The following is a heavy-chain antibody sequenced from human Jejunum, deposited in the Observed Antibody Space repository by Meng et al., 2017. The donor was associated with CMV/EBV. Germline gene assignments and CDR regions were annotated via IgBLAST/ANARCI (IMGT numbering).Heavy chain of an antibody. CDR2: INPNNGGA. CDR3: ARDLSGYYSFVDY. V-gene: IGHV1-2*06. CDR1: GYTFTSYE. Sequence: QVQVMKSGAEVKKPGASVKVSCKASGYTFTSYEINWVRQGTGQGLEWMGRINPNNGGANYAQQFQGRVTMTTDTSISTAYMELSRLRSDDTAVYYCARDLSGYYSFVDYWGQGTLVTVSS. J-gene: IGHJ4*02. D-gene: IGHD3-22*01.